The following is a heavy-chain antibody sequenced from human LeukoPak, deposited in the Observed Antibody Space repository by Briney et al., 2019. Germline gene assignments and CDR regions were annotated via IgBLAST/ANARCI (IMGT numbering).Heavy chain of an antibody. CDR2: INPNSGGT. CDR3: ARASGGSYLLGSY. Sequence: ASVKVSCKASGYTFTGYYMHWVRQAPGQGLEWMGWINPNSGGTNYAQKFQGRVTMTRDTSISTAYMELSRLRSDDTAVYYCARASGGSYLLGSYWGQGTLVTVSS. J-gene: IGHJ4*02. D-gene: IGHD1-26*01. CDR1: GYTFTGYY. V-gene: IGHV1-2*02.